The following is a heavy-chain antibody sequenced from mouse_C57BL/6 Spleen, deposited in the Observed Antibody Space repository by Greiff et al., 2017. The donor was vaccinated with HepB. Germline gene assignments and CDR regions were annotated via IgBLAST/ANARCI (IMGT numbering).Heavy chain of an antibody. CDR1: GYTFTDYN. CDR2: INPNNGGT. CDR3: ARPLYYYGSSHWYFDV. J-gene: IGHJ1*03. D-gene: IGHD1-1*01. Sequence: EVKLEESGPELVKPGASVKIPCKASGYTFTDYNMDWVKQSHGKSLEWIGDINPNNGGTIYNQKFKGKATLTVDKSSSTAYMELRSLTSEDTAVYYCARPLYYYGSSHWYFDVWGTGTTVTVSS. V-gene: IGHV1-18*01.